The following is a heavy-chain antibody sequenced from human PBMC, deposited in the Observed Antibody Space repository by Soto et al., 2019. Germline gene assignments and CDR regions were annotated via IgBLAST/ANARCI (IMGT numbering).Heavy chain of an antibody. CDR1: GYSFTSFA. Sequence: RASVKVSCKASGYSFTSFAIHWVRQAPGQRLEWMGWMSAGNGDTRYSQNFQGRVTFTRDTSANTAYMEMRSLTSEDMAVYFCARVGILYSSLGYCTSTTCYPFDYWGQGTLVTVSS. CDR3: ARVGILYSSLGYCTSTTCYPFDY. CDR2: MSAGNGDT. V-gene: IGHV1-3*01. J-gene: IGHJ4*02. D-gene: IGHD2-2*01.